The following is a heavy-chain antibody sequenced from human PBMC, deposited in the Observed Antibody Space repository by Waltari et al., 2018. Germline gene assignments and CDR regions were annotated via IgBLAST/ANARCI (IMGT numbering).Heavy chain of an antibody. CDR1: GYTFTSYA. D-gene: IGHD6-19*01. V-gene: IGHV1-3*01. CDR2: INAGNGNT. J-gene: IGHJ2*01. Sequence: QVQLVQSGAEVKKPGASVKVSCKASGYTFTSYAMHWVRQAPGQRLEWMGWINAGNGNTKDSQKFQGRVTITRDTSASTAYMELSSLRSEDTAVYYCAREVGGWHDWYFDLWGRGTLVTVSS. CDR3: AREVGGWHDWYFDL.